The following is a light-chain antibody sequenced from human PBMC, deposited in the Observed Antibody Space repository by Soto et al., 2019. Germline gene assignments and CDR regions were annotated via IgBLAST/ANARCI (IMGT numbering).Light chain of an antibody. CDR3: QQYGSSRT. V-gene: IGKV3-20*01. J-gene: IGKJ1*01. CDR2: GAS. CDR1: PSVTNF. Sequence: EIVLTQSPGTLSLSPGERATLSCRASPSVTNFLAWYQQKPGQAPRLLIYGASSRATGIPDRFSGSGSGTDFTLTISRLEPEDFAVYYCQQYGSSRTFGQGTKVDVK.